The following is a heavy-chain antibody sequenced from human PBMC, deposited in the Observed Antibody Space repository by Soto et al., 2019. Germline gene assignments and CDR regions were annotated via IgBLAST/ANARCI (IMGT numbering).Heavy chain of an antibody. CDR3: ARHVRWELLAWFDP. CDR1: GDSISSSSYY. D-gene: IGHD1-26*01. J-gene: IGHJ5*02. Sequence: SSETLSLTCAVPGDSISSSSYYWAWLRQPPGGGLEWIGSVYYSGTTYYSPSLKSRVTISVDTSKNQFSLKLSSVTAADTAVYYCARHVRWELLAWFDPWGQGTLVTVSS. V-gene: IGHV4-39*01. CDR2: VYYSGTT.